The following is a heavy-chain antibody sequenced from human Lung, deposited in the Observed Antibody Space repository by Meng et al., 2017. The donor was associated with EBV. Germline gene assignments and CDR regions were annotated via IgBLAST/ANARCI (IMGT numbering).Heavy chain of an antibody. CDR3: ARGRRNEPLFDY. CDR1: EGPSSPNA. D-gene: IGHD1-14*01. Sequence: HLVQPRAEVNIPGPSSRFACKTSEGPSSPNAFSWLRPAPGQGLDWMGGLIAVFDKTKAAPSFQDRVTFTADESTSTAYMELSXLXXXXXAVXXXARGRRNEPLFDYWGQGTLVTVSS. CDR2: LIAVFDKT. V-gene: IGHV1-69*13. J-gene: IGHJ4*02.